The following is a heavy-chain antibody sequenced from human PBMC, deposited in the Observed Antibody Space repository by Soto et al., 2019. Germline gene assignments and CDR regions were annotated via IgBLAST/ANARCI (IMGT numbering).Heavy chain of an antibody. D-gene: IGHD3-22*01. CDR2: INAGNGNT. Sequence: GASVKVSCKASGYTFTSYAMHWVRQAPGQRLEWMGWINAGNGNTKYSQKFQGRVTITRDTSASTAYMELSSLRSEGTAVYYCARGDGYYYFDYWGQGTLVTVSS. CDR3: ARGDGYYYFDY. J-gene: IGHJ4*02. CDR1: GYTFTSYA. V-gene: IGHV1-3*01.